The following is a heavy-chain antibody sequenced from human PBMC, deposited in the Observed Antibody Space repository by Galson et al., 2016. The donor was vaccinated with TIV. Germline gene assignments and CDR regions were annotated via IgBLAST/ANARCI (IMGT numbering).Heavy chain of an antibody. CDR3: GRLHDFALLNDY. CDR1: GDSINSSGHY. CDR2: LYYSETT. Sequence: ETLSLTCTVSGDSINSSGHYWGWIRQPPGKGLEWIGTLYYSETTYYNPSLKSRVTMSVDTSKNQFSLQLRSVTAADTAEYYCGRLHDFALLNDYWGQGTLVTVPS. V-gene: IGHV4-39*01. J-gene: IGHJ4*02. D-gene: IGHD2/OR15-2a*01.